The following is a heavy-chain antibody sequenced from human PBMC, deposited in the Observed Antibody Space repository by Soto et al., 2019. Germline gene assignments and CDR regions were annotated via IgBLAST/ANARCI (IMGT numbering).Heavy chain of an antibody. Sequence: QVQLVQSGTVVQRRGSSVKVSCQASGGTFSSHGMAWVRQAPGQGLEWMGGIIPTFGTPTYAPKFQGRVTITADKPTNTAYRELSSLRSEDTGVYYCASERSAQYFDFWGQGTLITVSS. V-gene: IGHV1-69*06. D-gene: IGHD1-26*01. CDR3: ASERSAQYFDF. CDR1: GGTFSSHG. J-gene: IGHJ4*02. CDR2: IIPTFGTP.